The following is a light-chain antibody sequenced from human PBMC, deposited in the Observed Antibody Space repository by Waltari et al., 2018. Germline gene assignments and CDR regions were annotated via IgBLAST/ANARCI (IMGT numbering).Light chain of an antibody. J-gene: IGKJ4*01. Sequence: DVVMTQSPLSLPVTLGQPVSISCRSSQSLVHRDGSTYLNWFHQRPGQSPRRLIYRVSNRDSGVPDRFSGSGSGSDFTLIISRVEAEDVGVYICMQGTHWPPSFGGGTKVEIK. CDR2: RVS. CDR3: MQGTHWPPS. V-gene: IGKV2-30*02. CDR1: QSLVHRDGSTY.